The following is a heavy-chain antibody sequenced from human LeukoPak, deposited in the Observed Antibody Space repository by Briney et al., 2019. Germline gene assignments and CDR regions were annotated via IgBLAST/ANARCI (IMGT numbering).Heavy chain of an antibody. V-gene: IGHV3-49*04. J-gene: IGHJ4*02. CDR3: TREAIPALRPLGY. Sequence: GGSLRLSCTASGFNFVDYAMSWVRQAPGKGLEWIGFIRSKAYGGTTEFAASVKGRFTISRDDAKSIAYLQMNSLNTEDTALYYCTREAIPALRPLGYWGQGTLVTVSS. CDR1: GFNFVDYA. D-gene: IGHD2-2*01. CDR2: IRSKAYGGTT.